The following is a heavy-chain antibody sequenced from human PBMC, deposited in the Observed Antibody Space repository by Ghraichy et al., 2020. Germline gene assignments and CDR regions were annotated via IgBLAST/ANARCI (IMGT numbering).Heavy chain of an antibody. CDR3: ARGLVEAAADWYFDL. D-gene: IGHD6-13*01. CDR1: GFTVSSNY. J-gene: IGHJ2*01. Sequence: GGSLRLSCAASGFTVSSNYMSCVRQAPGKGLEWVSVIYSGGFTYYADSVKGRFTISRDNSKNTLYLQMNSLRAEDTAVYYCARGLVEAAADWYFDLWGRGTLVTVSS. CDR2: IYSGGFT. V-gene: IGHV3-66*02.